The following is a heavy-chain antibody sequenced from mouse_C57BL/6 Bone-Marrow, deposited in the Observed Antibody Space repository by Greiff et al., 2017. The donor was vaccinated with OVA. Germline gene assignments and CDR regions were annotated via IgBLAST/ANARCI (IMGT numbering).Heavy chain of an antibody. CDR1: GYAFSSSW. CDR3: ARDGTFRDY. J-gene: IGHJ2*01. D-gene: IGHD4-1*01. Sequence: QVQLKQSGPELVKPGASVKISCKASGYAFSSSWMNWVKQRPGKGLEWIGRIYPGDGDTNYNGKFKSKATLTADKSSSTAYMQLSSLTSEDSAVYFCARDGTFRDYWGQGTTLTVSS. V-gene: IGHV1-82*01. CDR2: IYPGDGDT.